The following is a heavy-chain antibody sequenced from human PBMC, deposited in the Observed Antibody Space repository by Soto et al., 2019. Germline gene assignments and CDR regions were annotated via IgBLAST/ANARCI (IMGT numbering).Heavy chain of an antibody. J-gene: IGHJ6*02. Sequence: PGGSLRLSCAASGFTFSSYAMSWVRQAPGKGLEWVSAISGSGGSTYYADSVKGRFTISRDNSKNTLYLQMNSLRAEDTAVYYCAKYMNYESSGYYLNYYYYGMDVWGQGTTVTVSS. CDR2: ISGSGGST. CDR1: GFTFSSYA. V-gene: IGHV3-23*01. CDR3: AKYMNYESSGYYLNYYYYGMDV. D-gene: IGHD3-22*01.